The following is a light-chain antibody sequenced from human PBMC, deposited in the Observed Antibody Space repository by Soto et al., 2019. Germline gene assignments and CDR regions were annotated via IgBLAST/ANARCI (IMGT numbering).Light chain of an antibody. CDR3: NPYTKSSPYV. J-gene: IGLJ1*01. Sequence: QSVLTQPASVSGSPGQSITISCTGSSSDFGSYNYVSWYQHHTGKAPKLIIYNVSNRPSGVSDRFSGSKSGNTASMTISGLQAEDEADYYCNPYTKSSPYVFGTGTKVTVL. CDR1: SSDFGSYNY. V-gene: IGLV2-14*03. CDR2: NVS.